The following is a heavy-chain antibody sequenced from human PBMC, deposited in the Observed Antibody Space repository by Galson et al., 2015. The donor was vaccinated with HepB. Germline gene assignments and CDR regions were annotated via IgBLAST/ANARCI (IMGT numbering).Heavy chain of an antibody. V-gene: IGHV3-15*01. D-gene: IGHD3-9*01. J-gene: IGHJ4*02. CDR3: TTDPYDILTGRFDY. CDR1: GFTFSNAW. CDR2: IKSKTDGGTT. Sequence: SLRLSCAASGFTFSNAWMSWVRQAPGKGLEWVGRIKSKTDGGTTDYAAPVKGRFTISRDDSKNTLYLQMNSLKTEDTAVYYCTTDPYDILTGRFDYWGQGTLVTVSS.